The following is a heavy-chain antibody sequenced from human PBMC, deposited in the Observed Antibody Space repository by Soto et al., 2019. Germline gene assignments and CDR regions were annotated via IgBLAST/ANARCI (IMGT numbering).Heavy chain of an antibody. J-gene: IGHJ6*02. V-gene: IGHV1-46*01. Sequence: ALVKGSLKPAGYGLPSYYLHWVRQKPGPGLEWMGIINPSGGSTSYAQKFQGRVTMTRDTSTSTVYMELSSLRSEDTAVYYCARGRGCSSSLSISDYYYYGMDGWGQRPKVP. D-gene: IGHD6-6*01. CDR2: INPSGGST. CDR1: GYGLPSYY. CDR3: ARGRGCSSSLSISDYYYYGMDG.